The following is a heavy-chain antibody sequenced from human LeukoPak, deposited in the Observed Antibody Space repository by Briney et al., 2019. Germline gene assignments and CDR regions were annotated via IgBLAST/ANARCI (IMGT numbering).Heavy chain of an antibody. V-gene: IGHV3-30*03. D-gene: IGHD6-19*01. CDR3: AGGGYSSGWDYFDY. CDR1: GFTFSSYG. Sequence: GGSLRLSCAASGFTFSSYGMHWVRQAPGKGLEWVAVISYDGSNKYYADSVKGRFTISRDNSKNTLYLQMNSLRAEDTAVYYCAGGGYSSGWDYFDYWGQGTLVTVSS. CDR2: ISYDGSNK. J-gene: IGHJ4*02.